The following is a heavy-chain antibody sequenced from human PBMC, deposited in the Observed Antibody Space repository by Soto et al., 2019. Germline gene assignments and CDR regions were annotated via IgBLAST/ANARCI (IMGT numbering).Heavy chain of an antibody. CDR3: AKDGDYGDYYYYMDV. CDR1: GFTFSSYG. CDR2: ISYDGSNK. D-gene: IGHD4-17*01. J-gene: IGHJ6*03. Sequence: QVQLVESGGGVVQPGRSLRLSCAASGFTFSSYGMHWVRQAPGKGLEWVAVISYDGSNKYYADSVKGRFTISRDNSKNTLYLQMNSLSAEDTAVYYCAKDGDYGDYYYYMDVWGKGTTVTVSS. V-gene: IGHV3-30*18.